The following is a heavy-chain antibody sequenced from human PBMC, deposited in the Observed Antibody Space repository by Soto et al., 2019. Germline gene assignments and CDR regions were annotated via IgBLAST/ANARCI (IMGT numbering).Heavy chain of an antibody. CDR3: ARQKVGIAVAGTPKEALVDY. CDR2: IDPSDSYT. J-gene: IGHJ4*02. D-gene: IGHD6-19*01. CDR1: GYSFTSYW. Sequence: GESLKISCKGSGYSFTSYWISWVRQMPGKGLEWMGRIDPSDSYTNYSPSFQGHVTISADKSISTAYLQWSSLKASDTAMYYCARQKVGIAVAGTPKEALVDYWGQGTLVTVSS. V-gene: IGHV5-10-1*01.